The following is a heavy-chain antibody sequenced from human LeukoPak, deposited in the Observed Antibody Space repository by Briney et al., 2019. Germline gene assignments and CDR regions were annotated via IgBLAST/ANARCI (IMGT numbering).Heavy chain of an antibody. CDR2: ISGSGGST. J-gene: IGHJ6*02. CDR1: GFTFSSYA. Sequence: QTGGSLRLSCAASGFTFSSYAMSWVRQAPGKGLEWVSAISGSGGSTYYADSVKGRFTISRDNAKNSLYLQMNSLRAEDTAVYYCARRGDYAGGLGYYGMDVWGQGTTVTVSS. D-gene: IGHD4-17*01. CDR3: ARRGDYAGGLGYYGMDV. V-gene: IGHV3-23*01.